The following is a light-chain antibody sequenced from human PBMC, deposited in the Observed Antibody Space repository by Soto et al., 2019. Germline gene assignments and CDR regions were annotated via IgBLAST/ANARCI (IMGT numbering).Light chain of an antibody. CDR3: QQRSNWPPGIT. J-gene: IGKJ5*01. V-gene: IGKV3D-20*02. CDR2: GAS. CDR1: QSVSSSY. Sequence: IVFTQSPGTRSLSPGERATISCRASQSVSSSYLAWYQQKPGQAPRLLIYGASSRATGIPDRFSGSGSGTDFTLNISRLEPEDFAVYYCQQRSNWPPGITFGQGTRLEIK.